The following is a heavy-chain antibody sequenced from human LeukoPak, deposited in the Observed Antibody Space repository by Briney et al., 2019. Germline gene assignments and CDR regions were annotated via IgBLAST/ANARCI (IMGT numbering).Heavy chain of an antibody. CDR2: IIPIFGTA. D-gene: IGHD2-15*01. V-gene: IGHV1-69*13. Sequence: ASVKVSCKDAGGTFSSYAISWVRQAPGQGLEWMGGIIPIFGTANYAQKFQGRVTITADESTSTAYMELSSLRSEDTAVYYCARETIVVVVAAKWDPNAFDIWGQGTMVTVSS. CDR3: ARETIVVVVAAKWDPNAFDI. CDR1: GGTFSSYA. J-gene: IGHJ3*02.